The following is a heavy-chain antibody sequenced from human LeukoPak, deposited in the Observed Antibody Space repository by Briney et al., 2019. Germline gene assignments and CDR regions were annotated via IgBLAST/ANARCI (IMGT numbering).Heavy chain of an antibody. CDR1: GFTFSSYS. V-gene: IGHV3-21*01. J-gene: IGHJ4*02. CDR3: ARGGTVTTMDY. D-gene: IGHD4-17*01. Sequence: GGSLRLSCAASGFTFSSYSMNWVRQAPGKGLEWVSSISSSSSYIYYADSVKGRFTISRDNAKNSLHLQMNSLRAEDTAVYYCARGGTVTTMDYWGQGTLVTVSS. CDR2: ISSSSSYI.